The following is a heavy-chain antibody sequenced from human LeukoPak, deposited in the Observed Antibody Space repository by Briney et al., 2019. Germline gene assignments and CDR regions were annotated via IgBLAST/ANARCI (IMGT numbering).Heavy chain of an antibody. CDR3: AKDLGELIPFDI. Sequence: GGSLRLSCAASGFTFRTYGMHWVRQAPGKGLEWVASIRYDGSDKYYADAVKGRFTISRDNSKNTLYLQMNSLRAEDTAVYYCAKDLGELIPFDIWGQGTMVTVSS. CDR2: IRYDGSDK. D-gene: IGHD3-10*01. J-gene: IGHJ3*02. V-gene: IGHV3-30*02. CDR1: GFTFRTYG.